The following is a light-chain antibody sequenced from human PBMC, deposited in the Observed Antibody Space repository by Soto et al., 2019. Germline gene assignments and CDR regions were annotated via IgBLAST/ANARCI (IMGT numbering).Light chain of an antibody. V-gene: IGKV3-11*01. CDR2: DAT. CDR1: QRITSY. J-gene: IGKJ2*01. Sequence: EVVLTQSPATLSLSPGERATLSCRASQRITSYLAWYQQKPGQAPRLLIYDATNGVAGVPARFSGSRSGTDFTLTISTLQPEDFAVYYCQQRSDWQYTFGQGTKVDIK. CDR3: QQRSDWQYT.